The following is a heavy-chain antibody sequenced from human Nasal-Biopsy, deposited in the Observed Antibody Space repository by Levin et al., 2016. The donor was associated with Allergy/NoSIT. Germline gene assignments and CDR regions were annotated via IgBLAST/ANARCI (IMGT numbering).Heavy chain of an antibody. CDR2: IWNDGSKE. CDR1: GFTFKTYG. V-gene: IGHV3-33*01. D-gene: IGHD2-2*01. J-gene: IGHJ6*03. CDR3: ASDTASWTNYIDV. Sequence: GGSLRLSCRASGFTFKTYGMHWLRQTPGGGLEWLAVIWNDGSKEYYADSVRGRFTISRDNSRNTLYLQMNSLRVDDTGVYYCASDTASWTNYIDVWGNGTTVTVSS.